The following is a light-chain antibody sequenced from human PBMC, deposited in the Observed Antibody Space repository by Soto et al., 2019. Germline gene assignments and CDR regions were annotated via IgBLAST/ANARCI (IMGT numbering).Light chain of an antibody. CDR1: SSDVGGYNY. CDR3: SSYTSSSPYV. V-gene: IGLV2-14*01. Sequence: ALTQPASVSGSPGQSITISCTGTSSDVGGYNYVSWYQQHPGKAPKLMIYDVSNRPSGVSNRFSGSKSGNTASLTISGLQAEDEADYYCSSYTSSSPYVFGTGTKVTVL. CDR2: DVS. J-gene: IGLJ1*01.